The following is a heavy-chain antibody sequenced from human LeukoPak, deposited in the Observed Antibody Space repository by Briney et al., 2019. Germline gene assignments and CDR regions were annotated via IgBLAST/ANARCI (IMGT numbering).Heavy chain of an antibody. D-gene: IGHD6-6*01. CDR2: ISYDGSNK. V-gene: IGHV3-30*18. Sequence: GGSLRLSCAASGFTFSSYGMHWVRQAPGKGLEWVAVISYDGSNKYYADSVKGRFTISRDNSKNTLYLQMNSLRAEDTAVYYCAKFGGSSFGYWGQGTLVTVSS. CDR3: AKFGGSSFGY. J-gene: IGHJ4*02. CDR1: GFTFSSYG.